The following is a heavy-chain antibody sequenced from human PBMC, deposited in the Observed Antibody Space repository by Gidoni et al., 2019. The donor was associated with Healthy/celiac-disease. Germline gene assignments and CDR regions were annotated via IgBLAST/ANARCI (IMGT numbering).Heavy chain of an antibody. CDR3: ARVRGTNYGSGSYFVDY. J-gene: IGHJ4*02. Sequence: SISSGGYYWSWIRQHPGKGLEWIGYIYYSGSTYYNPSLKSRVTISVDTSKNQFSLKLSSVTAADTAVYYCARVRGTNYGSGSYFVDYWGQGTLVTVSS. CDR1: SISSGGYY. V-gene: IGHV4-31*02. D-gene: IGHD3-10*01. CDR2: IYYSGST.